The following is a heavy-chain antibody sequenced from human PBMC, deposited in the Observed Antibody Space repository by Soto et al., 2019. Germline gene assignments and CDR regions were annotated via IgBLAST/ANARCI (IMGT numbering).Heavy chain of an antibody. V-gene: IGHV3-23*01. D-gene: IGHD3-22*01. CDR3: AADSSGYYGLAAGY. Sequence: EVQLLESGGGLVQPGGSLRLSCAASGFTFSSYAMSWVRQAPGKGLEWVSAISGSGGSTYYADSVKGRFTISRDNSKNSLYLQLNSLRAEETGVYYCAADSSGYYGLAAGYWGQGTLVTVSS. CDR1: GFTFSSYA. J-gene: IGHJ4*02. CDR2: ISGSGGST.